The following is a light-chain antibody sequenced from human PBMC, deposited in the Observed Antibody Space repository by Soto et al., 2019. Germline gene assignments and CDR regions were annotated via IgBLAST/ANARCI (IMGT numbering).Light chain of an antibody. V-gene: IGKV3-11*01. Sequence: EIVLTQSPATRSLSPGEIATLSCSASQSVSTYLAWYQQRPGQAPRLLIHGASNRATGIPDRFSGRRSGTDFTLTISGLEPEDYSVYYCQQRANWPAFTFGPGTKVDL. CDR1: QSVSTY. CDR2: GAS. J-gene: IGKJ3*01. CDR3: QQRANWPAFT.